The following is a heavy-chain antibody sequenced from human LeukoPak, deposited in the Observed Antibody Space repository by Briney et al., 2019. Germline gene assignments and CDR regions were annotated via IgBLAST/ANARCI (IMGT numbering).Heavy chain of an antibody. Sequence: PSETLSLTCTVSGGSISSSSYYWSWIRQPPGKGVEWIGEINHSATTNYTPSLKSRVTISVDTSKNQFSLKLSSVTAADTAVYYCASSGWSAVLRYFDWSRPSLDYWGQGTLVTVSS. D-gene: IGHD3-9*01. CDR2: INHSATT. J-gene: IGHJ4*02. CDR3: ASSGWSAVLRYFDWSRPSLDY. CDR1: GGSISSSSYY. V-gene: IGHV4-39*07.